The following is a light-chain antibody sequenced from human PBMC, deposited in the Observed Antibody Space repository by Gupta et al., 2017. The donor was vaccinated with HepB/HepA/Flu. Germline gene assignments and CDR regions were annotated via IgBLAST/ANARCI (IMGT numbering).Light chain of an antibody. CDR3: QQLHSPPRG. J-gene: IGKJ3*01. CDR2: AVS. V-gene: IGKV1-9*01. CDR1: QGISNF. Sequence: DIQLTQSPSFLSASVGDTVTMTCRASQGISNFLAWYQQKPGKAPKLLIYAVSTLQSGVPSRFSGRGSGTEFTLTISSLQTEDVAHYYGQQLHSPPRGFGPGTRVDIK.